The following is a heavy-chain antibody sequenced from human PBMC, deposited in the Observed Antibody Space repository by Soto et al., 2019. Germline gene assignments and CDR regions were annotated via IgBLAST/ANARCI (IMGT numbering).Heavy chain of an antibody. D-gene: IGHD4-17*01. CDR3: ARDTHPILRGNYYYGMDV. V-gene: IGHV1-69*13. CDR2: IIPIFGTA. CDR1: GGTFSSYA. Sequence: ASVKVSCKASGGTFSSYAISWVRQAPGQGLEWMGGIIPIFGTANYAQKFQGRVTITADESTSTAYMELSSLRSEDTAVYYCARDTHPILRGNYYYGMDVWDQGTTVTVSS. J-gene: IGHJ6*02.